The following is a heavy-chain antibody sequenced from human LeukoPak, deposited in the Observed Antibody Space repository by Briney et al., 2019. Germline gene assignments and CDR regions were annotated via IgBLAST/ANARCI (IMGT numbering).Heavy chain of an antibody. V-gene: IGHV4-34*01. CDR2: INHSGST. Sequence: SETLSLTCTVSGDSISSYYWSWIRQPPGKGLEWIGEINHSGSTNYNPSLKSRVTISVDTSKNQFSLKLSSVTAADTAVYYCARSLLLTAFDIWGQGTMVTVSS. CDR3: ARSLLLTAFDI. J-gene: IGHJ3*02. D-gene: IGHD3-22*01. CDR1: GDSISSYY.